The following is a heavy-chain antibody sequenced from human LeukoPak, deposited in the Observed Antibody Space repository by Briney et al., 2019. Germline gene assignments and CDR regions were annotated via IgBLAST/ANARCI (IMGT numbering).Heavy chain of an antibody. J-gene: IGHJ4*02. CDR1: GGSISSYY. CDR3: ARHPRRPAAGLDY. V-gene: IGHV4-59*08. Sequence: SETLSLTCTVSGGSISSYYWSWIRQPPGKGLEWIGYIYYSGSTNYNPSLKSRVTISVDTSKNQFSLKLSSVTAADTAVYYCARHPRRPAAGLDYWGQGTLVTVSS. D-gene: IGHD6-13*01. CDR2: IYYSGST.